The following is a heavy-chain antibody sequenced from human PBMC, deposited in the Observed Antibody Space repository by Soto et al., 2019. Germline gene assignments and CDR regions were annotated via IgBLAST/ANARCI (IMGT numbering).Heavy chain of an antibody. CDR2: VSANGQGI. CDR3: AKDRHYPRDYFHY. J-gene: IGHJ4*02. CDR1: GFTFRSSA. D-gene: IGHD3-10*01. V-gene: IGHV3-23*01. Sequence: GGSLRLSCAASGFTFRSSAISWVRQAPGKGLEWVSAVSANGQGIYYAHSVRGRFTTSRDNSKNTVFLHMDSLSAEDTAVYYCAKDRHYPRDYFHYWGQGTLVTVSS.